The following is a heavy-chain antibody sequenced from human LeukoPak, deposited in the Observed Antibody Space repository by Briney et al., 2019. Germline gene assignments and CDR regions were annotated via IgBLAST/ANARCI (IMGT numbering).Heavy chain of an antibody. CDR2: MYYSGST. J-gene: IGHJ5*02. D-gene: IGHD2-2*01. CDR3: ARGGRNQLLINWFDP. V-gene: IGHV4-39*02. CDR1: GGSISSSDSY. Sequence: PSETLSLTCTVSGGSISSSDSYWGWIRQPPGKGLEWIGSMYYSGSTYYNPSLKSRVTISVDTSKNQFSLKLSSVTAADVAVYYCARGGRNQLLINWFDPWGQGTLVTVSS.